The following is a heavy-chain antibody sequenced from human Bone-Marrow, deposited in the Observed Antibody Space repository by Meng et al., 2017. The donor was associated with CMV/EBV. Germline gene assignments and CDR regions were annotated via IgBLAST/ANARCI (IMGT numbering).Heavy chain of an antibody. D-gene: IGHD3-3*01. V-gene: IGHV3-48*04. CDR1: GFSFSDYS. Sequence: GESLKISCAASGFSFSDYSMNWVRQAPGKGLEWVLYISSSSSKIYYADSVKGRFTISRDNAKNSPYLQMNSLRAEDTAVYYCAREDLNYDFWSGYRTATFDIWGQGTMVTVSS. CDR2: ISSSSSKI. J-gene: IGHJ3*02. CDR3: AREDLNYDFWSGYRTATFDI.